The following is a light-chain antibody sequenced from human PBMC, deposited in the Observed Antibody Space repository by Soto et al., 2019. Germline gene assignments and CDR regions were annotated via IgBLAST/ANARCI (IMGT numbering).Light chain of an antibody. V-gene: IGKV1-5*01. Sequence: DIQMTQSPSTLSASVGDRVTITCRASQSISSWLAWYQQKPGKAPKLLIYDASSLESGVPSRFSGSGSGTEFTLTISSLQPDDFATYYCQQYNSYSTWTFCQESKVDI. CDR1: QSISSW. CDR2: DAS. CDR3: QQYNSYSTWT. J-gene: IGKJ1*01.